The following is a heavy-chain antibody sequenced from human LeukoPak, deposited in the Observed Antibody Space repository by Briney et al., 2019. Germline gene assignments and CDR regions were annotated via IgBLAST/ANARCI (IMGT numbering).Heavy chain of an antibody. J-gene: IGHJ5*02. CDR3: ARESNYHGSGTGWFDP. CDR2: FYYSGGT. Sequence: SETLSLTCAVSGGSISRGGYSWSWIRQPPGKGLEWIGYFYYSGGTYYNPSLKSRVTISVDTSKNQLSLKLSSVTAADTALYYCARESNYHGSGTGWFDPWGQGTLVTVSS. V-gene: IGHV4-30-4*07. CDR1: GGSISRGGYS. D-gene: IGHD3-10*01.